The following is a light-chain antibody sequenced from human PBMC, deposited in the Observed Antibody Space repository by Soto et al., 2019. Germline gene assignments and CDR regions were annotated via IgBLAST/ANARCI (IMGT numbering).Light chain of an antibody. V-gene: IGLV1-44*01. J-gene: IGLJ2*01. CDR1: SSNIGRYA. Sequence: QSVLTQSPSASGTPGQRVTISCSGSSSNIGRYAVNWYQQLPGTAPKLLIYSNDQRPSGVPDRFSGSKSGTSASLAISGLQSEDESDYYCAAWDDSLNGVAFGGGTKVTVL. CDR3: AAWDDSLNGVA. CDR2: SND.